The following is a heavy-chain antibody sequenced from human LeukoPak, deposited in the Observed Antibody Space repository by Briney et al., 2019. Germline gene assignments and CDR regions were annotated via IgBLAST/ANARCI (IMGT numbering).Heavy chain of an antibody. Sequence: GGSLRLSCAASGFTFSSFAMNWVRQAPGQGLEWVSIISGSGDTTHYTDSVKGRFTVSRDNSKNTLYLQMNSLRAEDTAVYYCAKFLTMIVAGAFDIWGQGTMVTVSS. CDR3: AKFLTMIVAGAFDI. J-gene: IGHJ3*02. CDR1: GFTFSSFA. V-gene: IGHV3-23*01. D-gene: IGHD3-22*01. CDR2: ISGSGDTT.